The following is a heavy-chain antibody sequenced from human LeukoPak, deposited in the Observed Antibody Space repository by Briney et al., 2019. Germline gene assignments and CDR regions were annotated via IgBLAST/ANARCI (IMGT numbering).Heavy chain of an antibody. D-gene: IGHD1-20*01. CDR2: INHSGST. V-gene: IGHV4-34*01. CDR3: ARGDHNWNYYYYYGMDV. CDR1: GGSFSGYY. J-gene: IGHJ6*02. Sequence: PSETLSLTCAVYGGSFSGYYWSWIRQPPGKGLEWTGEINHSGSTNYNPSLKSRVTISVDTSKNQFSLKLSSVTAADTAVYYCARGDHNWNYYYYYGMDVWGQGTTVTVSS.